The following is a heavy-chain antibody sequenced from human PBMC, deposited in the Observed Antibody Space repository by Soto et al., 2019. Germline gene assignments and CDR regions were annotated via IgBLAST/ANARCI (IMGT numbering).Heavy chain of an antibody. V-gene: IGHV1-2*04. CDR2: INPNSGGT. Sequence: QVQLVQSGAEVKKPGASVKVSCKASGYTFTGYYMHWVRQAPGQGLEWMGWINPNSGGTNYAQKFQGWVTMTRDTSISTAYMELSRLRSDDTAVYYCARDLLDGYRTPGYYYYGMDVWGQGTTVTVSS. D-gene: IGHD5-12*01. CDR3: ARDLLDGYRTPGYYYYGMDV. J-gene: IGHJ6*02. CDR1: GYTFTGYY.